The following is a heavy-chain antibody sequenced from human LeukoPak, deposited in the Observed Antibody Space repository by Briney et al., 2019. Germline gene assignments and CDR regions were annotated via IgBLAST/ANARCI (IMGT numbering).Heavy chain of an antibody. J-gene: IGHJ4*02. CDR1: GYTFTSYD. V-gene: IGHV1-8*01. CDR3: AMVPAAMVLSFYFDY. D-gene: IGHD2-2*01. CDR2: MNPNSGNI. Sequence: ASVKVSCKSSGYTFTSYDINWVRQATGQGLEWMGWMNPNSGNIGYAQKFQGRVTMTRNTSISTAYMELSSLRSEDTAVYYCAMVPAAMVLSFYFDYWGQGTLVTVSS.